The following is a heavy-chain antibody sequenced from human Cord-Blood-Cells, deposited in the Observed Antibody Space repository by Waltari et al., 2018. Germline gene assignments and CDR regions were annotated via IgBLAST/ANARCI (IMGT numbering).Heavy chain of an antibody. CDR1: GGSFSGYY. V-gene: IGHV4-34*01. J-gene: IGHJ1*01. Sequence: QVQLQQWGAGLLKPSETLSLTCAVYGGSFSGYYWSWLRPPPGKGLGWIGEINHSGSTNYNPSLRSRVTISVDTSKNQFSLKLSSVTAADTAVYYCASITHYYDSSGYYEYFQHWGQGTLVTVSS. CDR2: INHSGST. D-gene: IGHD3-22*01. CDR3: ASITHYYDSSGYYEYFQH.